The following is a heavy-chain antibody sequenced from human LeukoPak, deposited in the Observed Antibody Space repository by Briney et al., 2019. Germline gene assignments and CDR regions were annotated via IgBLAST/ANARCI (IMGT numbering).Heavy chain of an antibody. CDR3: ARGGGSSYNYYHYYMEV. CDR2: ISSNGGRT. D-gene: IGHD6-13*01. V-gene: IGHV3-64*01. Sequence: PGGSLRLSCAASGFAFSTYAMHWVRQAPGKGLEYVAAISSNGGRTHYPNSVKGRFTISTDNSKNTLYLQMGSLRSEDTAVYYCARGGGSSYNYYHYYMEVWGKGTTVTVSS. J-gene: IGHJ6*03. CDR1: GFAFSTYA.